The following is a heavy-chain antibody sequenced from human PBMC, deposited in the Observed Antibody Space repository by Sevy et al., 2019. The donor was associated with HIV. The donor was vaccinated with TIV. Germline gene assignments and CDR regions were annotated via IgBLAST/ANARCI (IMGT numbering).Heavy chain of an antibody. J-gene: IGHJ1*01. D-gene: IGHD1-26*01. CDR1: GGTFSGYY. Sequence: SQTLSLTCAVYGGTFSGYYWSWIRQPPGKGLEWIGEINHSGSTNYIPSLKSRVTISVDTSKNQFSLKLSSVTAADTAVYYCARAPSEELPIWCQGTLVTVSS. CDR3: ARAPSEELPI. V-gene: IGHV4-34*01. CDR2: INHSGST.